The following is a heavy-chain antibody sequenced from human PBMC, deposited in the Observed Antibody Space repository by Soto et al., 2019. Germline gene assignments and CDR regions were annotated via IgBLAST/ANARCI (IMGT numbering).Heavy chain of an antibody. V-gene: IGHV1-46*01. CDR3: ARDGDILPGYHLDY. D-gene: IGHD3-9*01. Sequence: QVQLVQSGAEVKKPGASVKVSCKASGYTFSTYFTHWVRQAPGQGLEWMGLINPRDDSTYYTQKFQGSPTMTRDESPSTVHMELSSLRSEDTAVYYCARDGDILPGYHLDYWGQGTLVTVSS. J-gene: IGHJ4*02. CDR1: GYTFSTYF. CDR2: INPRDDST.